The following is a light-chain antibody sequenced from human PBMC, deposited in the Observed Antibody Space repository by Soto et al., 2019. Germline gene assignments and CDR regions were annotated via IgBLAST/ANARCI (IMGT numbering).Light chain of an antibody. CDR2: DAS. CDR1: QSISTW. CDR3: QQYYSYPRGFP. Sequence: DIQRTQSPATLSPSVGDSVTITCRSTQSISTWLAWYQQKPGKAPKLLIYDASSLEGGVPSRFSGSGSGTEFTLNISCLQSEDFATYYCQQYYSYPRGFPFGPGTKV. V-gene: IGKV1-5*01. J-gene: IGKJ3*01.